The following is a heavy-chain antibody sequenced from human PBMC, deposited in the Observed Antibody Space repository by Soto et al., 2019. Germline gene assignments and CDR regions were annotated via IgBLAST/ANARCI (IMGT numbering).Heavy chain of an antibody. CDR2: IYHSGST. V-gene: IGHV4-39*01. CDR3: ARLHYYGSGSYDY. D-gene: IGHD3-10*01. J-gene: IGHJ4*02. CDR1: GDSISSSSYY. Sequence: QLQLQESGPGLVKASETLSLTCTVSGDSISSSSYYWGWIRQPPGKWLEWIGSIYHSGSTYYNPSLKGRVTISVDTSKNPFSLKLNSVTAADTAVYYCARLHYYGSGSYDYWGQGTLVTVSS.